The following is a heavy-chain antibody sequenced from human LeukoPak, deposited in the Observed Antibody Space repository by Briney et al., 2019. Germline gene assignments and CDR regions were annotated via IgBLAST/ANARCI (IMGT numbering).Heavy chain of an antibody. Sequence: GGSLRLSCAASGFTFSSYGMNWVRQAPGKGLEWVSYISSSGSTIYYADSVKGRFTISRDNAKNSLYLQMNSLRAEDTAVYYCASASTVTTVIWGQGTLVTVS. CDR1: GFTFSSYG. V-gene: IGHV3-48*04. D-gene: IGHD4-17*01. J-gene: IGHJ4*02. CDR3: ASASTVTTVI. CDR2: ISSSGSTI.